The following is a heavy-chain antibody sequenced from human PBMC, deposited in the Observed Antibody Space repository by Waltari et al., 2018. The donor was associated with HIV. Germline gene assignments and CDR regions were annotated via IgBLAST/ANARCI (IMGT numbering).Heavy chain of an antibody. V-gene: IGHV3-21*02. J-gene: IGHJ2*01. CDR1: GLPFRSYN. CDR3: ARRQAPYWYFDL. Sequence: QLVESGGGLVKAVGALRLSCAASGLPFRSYNRNWVRQVPGKGLEWVSSISSSNNNVFYGDSVKGRFTISRDNAKKSLFLQMNSLRGEDTAIYYCARRQAPYWYFDLWGRGTLVTVSS. CDR2: ISSSNNNV.